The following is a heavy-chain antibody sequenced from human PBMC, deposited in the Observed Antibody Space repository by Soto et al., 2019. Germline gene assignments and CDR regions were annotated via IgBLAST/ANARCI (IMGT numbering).Heavy chain of an antibody. V-gene: IGHV3-33*01. CDR1: GFTFSSYG. CDR3: ARSMTYGSGSYILPFDLDAFDI. D-gene: IGHD3-10*01. J-gene: IGHJ3*02. Sequence: PGGSLRLSCAASGFTFSSYGMHWVRQAPGKGLEWVAVIWYDGSNKYYADSVKGRFTIPRDNSKNTLYLQMNSLRAEDTAVYYCARSMTYGSGSYILPFDLDAFDIWGQGTMVTVSS. CDR2: IWYDGSNK.